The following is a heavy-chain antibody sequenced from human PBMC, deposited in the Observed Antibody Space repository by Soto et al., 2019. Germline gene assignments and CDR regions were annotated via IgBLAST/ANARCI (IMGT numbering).Heavy chain of an antibody. CDR2: ISYDGSNK. V-gene: IGHV3-30*18. Sequence: GGSLRLSXAASGFTFSSYGMHWVRQAPGKGLEWVAVISYDGSNKYYADSVKGRFTISRDNSKNTLYLQMNGLRAEDTAVYYCAKDESSGWYRLVLFYYYGMDVWGQGTTVTVSS. CDR3: AKDESSGWYRLVLFYYYGMDV. D-gene: IGHD6-19*01. J-gene: IGHJ6*02. CDR1: GFTFSSYG.